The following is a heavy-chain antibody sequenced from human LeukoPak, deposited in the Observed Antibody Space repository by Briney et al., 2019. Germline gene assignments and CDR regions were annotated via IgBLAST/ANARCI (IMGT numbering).Heavy chain of an antibody. CDR2: IKHSGST. CDR3: ARQISGSAEIDY. D-gene: IGHD1-26*01. CDR1: GGSFSGYY. Sequence: SETLSLTCGVYGGSFSGYYWSWIRQPPGKGLEWIGEIKHSGSTNYNPSLKSRLTISVDTSKNQFSLKVSSVTAADTAVYYCARQISGSAEIDYWGQGTLVTVPS. J-gene: IGHJ4*02. V-gene: IGHV4-34*01.